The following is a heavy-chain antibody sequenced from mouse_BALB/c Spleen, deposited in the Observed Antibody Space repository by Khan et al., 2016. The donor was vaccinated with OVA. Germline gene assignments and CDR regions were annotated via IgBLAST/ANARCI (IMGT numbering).Heavy chain of an antibody. CDR2: VSTGGSST. J-gene: IGHJ3*02. Sequence: EAELVEPGGDLVKPGGSLKPSCPAPGFTFSTFGMSWVRHTPDKRLEWVATVSTGGSSTYYPDSVKGRFPILRDHAKNTLYLQMSGLKSEDTAMFYCTRLAYYYDSEGFGYWGQGTLSNVSA. D-gene: IGHD1-1*01. CDR3: TRLAYYYDSEGFGY. V-gene: IGHV5-6*01. CDR1: GFTFSTFG.